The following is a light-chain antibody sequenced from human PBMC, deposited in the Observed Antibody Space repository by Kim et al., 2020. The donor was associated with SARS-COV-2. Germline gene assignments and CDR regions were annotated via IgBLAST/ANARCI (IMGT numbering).Light chain of an antibody. CDR1: ENVRSNY. Sequence: SPGERVNLSCRASENVRSNYIAWYQQKRGQAPRLLIYAASTRATGIPERFSGSDSGPDFSLIISRLEPEDFAVYFCQQYGVSPLTFGGGTKVDIK. V-gene: IGKV3-20*01. CDR2: AAS. J-gene: IGKJ4*01. CDR3: QQYGVSPLT.